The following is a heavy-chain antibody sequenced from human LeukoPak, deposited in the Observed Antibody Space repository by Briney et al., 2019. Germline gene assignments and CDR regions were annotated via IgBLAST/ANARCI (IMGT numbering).Heavy chain of an antibody. Sequence: GGSLRLSCAASGLTFSSYAMSWVRQAPGKGLEWVSAISGSGGSTYYADSVKGRFTISRDNSKNTLYLQMNSLRAEDTAVYYCAKLELPEYYYYYYMDVWGKGTTVTVSS. D-gene: IGHD1-7*01. CDR2: ISGSGGST. CDR3: AKLELPEYYYYYYMDV. CDR1: GLTFSSYA. V-gene: IGHV3-23*01. J-gene: IGHJ6*03.